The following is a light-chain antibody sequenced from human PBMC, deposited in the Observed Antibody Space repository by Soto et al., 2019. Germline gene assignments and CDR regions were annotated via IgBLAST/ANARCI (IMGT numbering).Light chain of an antibody. Sequence: EIVLTQSPATLSLSPGDRAVLSCRASQSVSRSLTWYQHKPGQAPRLLIYGASSRATGIPDRFSGSGSGTDFTLTISRLEPEDFAVYYCQQYDTSPWTFGQGTRVEIK. CDR1: QSVSRS. CDR2: GAS. J-gene: IGKJ1*01. V-gene: IGKV3-20*01. CDR3: QQYDTSPWT.